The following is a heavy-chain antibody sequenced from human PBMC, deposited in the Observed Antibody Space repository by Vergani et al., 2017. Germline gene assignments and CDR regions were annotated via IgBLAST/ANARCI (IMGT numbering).Heavy chain of an antibody. D-gene: IGHD6-19*01. Sequence: EVQLLESGGGLVQPGGSLRLSCAASGFTFSNYAMSWVRQAPGKGRGWVSTLSGSGDSTYYADSVKGRFPISRDNSKNTLYLQMNSLRAEDTAVYYCAKARIAVAAIFDYWGQGTLVTVSS. CDR3: AKARIAVAAIFDY. J-gene: IGHJ4*02. CDR2: LSGSGDST. V-gene: IGHV3-23*01. CDR1: GFTFSNYA.